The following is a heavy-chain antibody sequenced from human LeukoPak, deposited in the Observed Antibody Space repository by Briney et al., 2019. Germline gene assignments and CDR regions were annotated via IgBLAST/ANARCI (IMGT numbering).Heavy chain of an antibody. D-gene: IGHD1-14*01. CDR3: AREADRYHPDD. CDR2: IKHDGSEK. CDR1: GFTFSGYW. Sequence: GGSLRLSCAASGFTFSGYWMSWVRQAPGKGLEWVANIKHDGSEKYHVDSVKGRFTISRDNSQNSLYLQMNSLRPEDTAVYYFAREADRYHPDDWGQGTLVTVSS. J-gene: IGHJ4*01. V-gene: IGHV3-7*01.